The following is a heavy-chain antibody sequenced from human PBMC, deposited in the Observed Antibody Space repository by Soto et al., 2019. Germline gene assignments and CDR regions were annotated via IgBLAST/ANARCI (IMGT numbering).Heavy chain of an antibody. V-gene: IGHV1-69*08. J-gene: IGHJ4*02. Sequence: QVQLVQSGAEVKKPGSSVKVSCKASGGTFSPYTINWVRQAAGQGLEWMGRIIPFHGVTNYAQKFQARVTITADKSTSTAYMELSGLRFEDTAMYYCTRDWEITVSTWSFGGFCGRGTLVTVSS. CDR1: GGTFSPYT. CDR2: IIPFHGVT. CDR3: TRDWEITVSTWSFGGF. D-gene: IGHD3-10*01.